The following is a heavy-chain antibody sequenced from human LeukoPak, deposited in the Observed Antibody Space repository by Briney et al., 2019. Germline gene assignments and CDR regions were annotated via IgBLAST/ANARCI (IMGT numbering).Heavy chain of an antibody. CDR2: IYYSGST. D-gene: IGHD2-15*01. CDR1: GGSISSYY. V-gene: IGHV4-59*01. J-gene: IGHJ6*03. Sequence: SETLSLTCTVSGGSISSYYWSWIRQPPGKGLEWIGFIYYSGSTNYNPSLKSRVTISVDTSKNQFSLKLSSVTAADTAVYYCARADGYCSGGSCYSAAYYYMDVWGKGTTVTVSS. CDR3: ARADGYCSGGSCYSAAYYYMDV.